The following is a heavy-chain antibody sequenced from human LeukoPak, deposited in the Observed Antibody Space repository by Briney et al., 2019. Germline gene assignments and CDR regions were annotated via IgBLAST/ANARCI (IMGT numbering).Heavy chain of an antibody. CDR1: GFTFSSYW. V-gene: IGHV3-7*03. D-gene: IGHD5-18*01. CDR2: IKQDGSEK. J-gene: IGHJ4*02. Sequence: GGSLRLSCAASGFTFSSYWMTWIRQAPGKGLEWVSNIKQDGSEKYYVDSVKGRFTISRDSAKNSLYLQMNSLRAEDTAVYYCARDTGGGYSCYDCWGQGTLVTVSS. CDR3: ARDTGGGYSCYDC.